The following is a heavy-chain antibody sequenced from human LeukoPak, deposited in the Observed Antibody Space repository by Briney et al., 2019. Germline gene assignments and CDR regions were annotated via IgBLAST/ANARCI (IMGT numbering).Heavy chain of an antibody. CDR1: GFTFSSYA. CDR3: ARDDRYSNYGSGWYDP. J-gene: IGHJ5*02. D-gene: IGHD4-11*01. CDR2: ISGSGGST. Sequence: TGGSLRLSCAASGFTFSSYAMSWVRQAPGKGLDWVSAISGSGGSTYYADSVKGRFTISRDNSKNTLYLQMDSLRAEDTAVYYCARDDRYSNYGSGWYDPWGQGTLVTVSS. V-gene: IGHV3-23*01.